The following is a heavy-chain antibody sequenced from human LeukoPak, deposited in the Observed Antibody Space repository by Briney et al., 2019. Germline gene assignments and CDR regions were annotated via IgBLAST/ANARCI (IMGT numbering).Heavy chain of an antibody. Sequence: ASVKVSCKASGYTFTGYYMHWVRQAPGQGLEWMGWITPNSGGTNYAQKFQGRVTMTRDTSISTAYMELSRLRSGDTAVYYWASEFRDIVVVPAADYYYYMDVWGKGTTVTVSS. J-gene: IGHJ6*03. CDR3: ASEFRDIVVVPAADYYYYMDV. CDR2: ITPNSGGT. V-gene: IGHV1-2*02. CDR1: GYTFTGYY. D-gene: IGHD2-2*01.